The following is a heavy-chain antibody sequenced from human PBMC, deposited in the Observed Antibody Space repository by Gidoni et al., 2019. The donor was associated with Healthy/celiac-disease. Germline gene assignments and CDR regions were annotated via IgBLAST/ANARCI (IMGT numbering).Heavy chain of an antibody. D-gene: IGHD6-6*01. J-gene: IGHJ4*02. CDR3: ARHSTIAARPWY. CDR1: GGSISSSSYY. Sequence: QLQLQESGPGLVKPSETLSLTCTVSGGSISSSSYYWGWIRQPPGKGLEWIGSIYYSGSTYYNPSLKSRVTISVDTSKNQFSLKLSSVTAADTAVYYCARHSTIAARPWYWGQGTLVTVSS. V-gene: IGHV4-39*01. CDR2: IYYSGST.